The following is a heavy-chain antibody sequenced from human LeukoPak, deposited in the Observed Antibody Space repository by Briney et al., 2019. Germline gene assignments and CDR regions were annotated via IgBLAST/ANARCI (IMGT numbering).Heavy chain of an antibody. V-gene: IGHV4-59*12. Sequence: SEPLSLTCTVSGGSISSYYWSRIRPPPGKGLEWIGYIYYSGSTNYNPSLKSRVTISVDTSKNQFSLKLSSVTAADTAVYYCARRGGSYYRVFDYWGQGTLVTVSS. J-gene: IGHJ4*02. D-gene: IGHD1-26*01. CDR3: ARRGGSYYRVFDY. CDR1: GGSISSYY. CDR2: IYYSGST.